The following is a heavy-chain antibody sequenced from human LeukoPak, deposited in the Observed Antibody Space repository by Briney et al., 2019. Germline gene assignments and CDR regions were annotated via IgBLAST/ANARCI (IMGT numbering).Heavy chain of an antibody. CDR1: GYSFTDYY. J-gene: IGHJ6*03. Sequence: SVKVSCETSGYSFTDYYMHWVRQAPGQGLEWMGWIIPIFGTANYAQKFQGRVTITTDESTSTAYMELSSLRSEDTAVYYCARANYYDSSGYYYYYMDVWGKGTTVTVSS. CDR3: ARANYYDSSGYYYYYMDV. CDR2: IIPIFGTA. D-gene: IGHD3-22*01. V-gene: IGHV1-69*05.